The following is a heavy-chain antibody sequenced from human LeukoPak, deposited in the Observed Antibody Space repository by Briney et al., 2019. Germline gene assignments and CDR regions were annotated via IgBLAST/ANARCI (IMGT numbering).Heavy chain of an antibody. V-gene: IGHV3-23*01. CDR3: AKDISSSGQYYFDY. J-gene: IGHJ4*02. Sequence: GGSLRLSCAASGFTFSSYAMSWVRQAPGKGLEWVSGISGSGGSTYYADSVKGRFTISRDNSKKTLYLQMNSLRAEDTALYYCAKDISSSGQYYFDYWGQGTLVTVSS. CDR1: GFTFSSYA. D-gene: IGHD6-13*01. CDR2: ISGSGGST.